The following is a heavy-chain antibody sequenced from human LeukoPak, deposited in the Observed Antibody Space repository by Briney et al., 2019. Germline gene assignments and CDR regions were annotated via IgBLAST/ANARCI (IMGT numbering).Heavy chain of an antibody. V-gene: IGHV3-30-3*02. D-gene: IGHD3-3*01. Sequence: GRSLRLSCAASGFSFGTNAMHWVRQAPGKGLEWEAVASYDGIHKYYADSVKGRFTISRDNSKNTLFLQMNSLRAEDTAVYYCAKMSYDFWSGYSRYFDYWGQGTLVTVSS. CDR3: AKMSYDFWSGYSRYFDY. CDR2: ASYDGIHK. J-gene: IGHJ4*02. CDR1: GFSFGTNA.